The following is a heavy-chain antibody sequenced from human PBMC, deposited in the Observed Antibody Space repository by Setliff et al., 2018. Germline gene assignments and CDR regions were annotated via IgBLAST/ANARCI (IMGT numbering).Heavy chain of an antibody. D-gene: IGHD3-3*01. J-gene: IGHJ4*02. V-gene: IGHV4-59*12. CDR2: IYYSGST. CDR1: GGSISSYY. CDR3: AREGLTIFGVVIRRNYFDY. Sequence: PSETLSLTCTVSGGSISSYYWSWIRQPPGKGLEWIGYIYYSGSTNYNPSLKSRVTISVDKSKNQFSLKLSSVTAADTAVYYCAREGLTIFGVVIRRNYFDYWGQGTLVTVSS.